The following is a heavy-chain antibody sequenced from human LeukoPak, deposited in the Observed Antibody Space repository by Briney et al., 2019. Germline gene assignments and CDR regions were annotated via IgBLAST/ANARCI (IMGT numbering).Heavy chain of an antibody. J-gene: IGHJ4*02. Sequence: AGGSLRLSCAASGFTSSSYAMSWVRRAPGKGLEWVSAITGSGGSTPYADSVKGRFTISRDNSKNTLYLQMNRLRADDTAVYYCARRPVATTDRYFDYWGQGTLVTVSS. CDR2: ITGSGGST. V-gene: IGHV3-23*01. CDR1: GFTSSSYA. CDR3: ARRPVATTDRYFDY. D-gene: IGHD5-12*01.